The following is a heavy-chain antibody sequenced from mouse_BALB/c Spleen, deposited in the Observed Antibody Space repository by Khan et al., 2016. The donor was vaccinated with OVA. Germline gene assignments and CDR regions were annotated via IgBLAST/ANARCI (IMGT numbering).Heavy chain of an antibody. CDR1: GYSITSGYY. J-gene: IGHJ3*01. D-gene: IGHD3-3*01. CDR3: ASWGRWFDH. Sequence: EVQLVESGPGLVKPSQSLSLTCSVTGYSITSGYYWNWIRQFPGNRLEWMGNKSYGDNNKQDPALKYRISITRDTSKNQFVLQLESVTAEDTATYYCASWGRWFDHGGHGTLVTVSA. CDR2: KSYGDNN. V-gene: IGHV3-6*02.